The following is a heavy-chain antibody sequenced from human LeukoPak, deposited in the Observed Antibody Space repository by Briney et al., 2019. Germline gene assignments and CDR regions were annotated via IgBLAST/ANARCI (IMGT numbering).Heavy chain of an antibody. CDR1: GFTFSSYW. V-gene: IGHV3-7*01. CDR3: ARDFNWGIFDY. J-gene: IGHJ4*02. D-gene: IGHD7-27*01. Sequence: GGSLRLSCAASGFTFSSYWMYWVRQAPGKGLEWVANIKQDGSEKYYVDSVKGRFSISRDNAKNSLYLQMDSLRAEDTAVYYCARDFNWGIFDYWGQGILVTVSS. CDR2: IKQDGSEK.